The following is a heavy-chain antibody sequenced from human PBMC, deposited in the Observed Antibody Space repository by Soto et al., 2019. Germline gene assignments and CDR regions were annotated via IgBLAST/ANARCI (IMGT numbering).Heavy chain of an antibody. V-gene: IGHV4-31*03. CDR2: IYYSGST. D-gene: IGHD3-3*01. Sequence: SETLSLTCTVSGGSISSGGYYWSWIRQHPGKGLEWIGYIYYSGSTYYNPSLKSRVTISVDTSKNQFSLKLSSVTAADTAVYYCAREGFWSGYYYDYWGQGTLVTVSS. CDR3: AREGFWSGYYYDY. J-gene: IGHJ4*02. CDR1: GGSISSGGYY.